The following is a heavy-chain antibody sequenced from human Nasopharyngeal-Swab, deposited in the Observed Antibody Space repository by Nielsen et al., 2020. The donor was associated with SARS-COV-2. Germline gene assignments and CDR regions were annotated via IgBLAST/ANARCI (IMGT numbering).Heavy chain of an antibody. CDR3: ARDGYCSDASCSHYYFFFGMDV. J-gene: IGHJ6*02. CDR2: IYSSGST. CDR1: GGSIDSFY. D-gene: IGHD2-2*03. Sequence: SETLSLTCSVSGGSIDSFYWSWIRQPVGKGLEWIGRIYSSGSTNSNPSLRSRLAMSVDTSKNPFSLTLTSVTAADTAVYYCARDGYCSDASCSHYYFFFGMDVWGPGTTVTVSS. V-gene: IGHV4-4*07.